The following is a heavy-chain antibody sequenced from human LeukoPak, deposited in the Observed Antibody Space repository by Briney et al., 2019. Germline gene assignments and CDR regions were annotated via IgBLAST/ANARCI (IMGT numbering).Heavy chain of an antibody. J-gene: IGHJ4*02. CDR3: AREGIAAAGTLLDY. CDR2: IIPILGIA. V-gene: IGHV1-69*04. CDR1: GGTFSSYT. Sequence: SVKVSCKASGGTFSSYTISWVRQAPGQGLERMGRIIPILGIANYAQKFQGRVTITADKSTSTAYMELSSLRSEDTAVYYCAREGIAAAGTLLDYWGQGTLVTVSS. D-gene: IGHD6-13*01.